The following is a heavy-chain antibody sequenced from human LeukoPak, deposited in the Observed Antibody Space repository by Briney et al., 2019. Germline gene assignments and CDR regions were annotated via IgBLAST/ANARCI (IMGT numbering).Heavy chain of an antibody. CDR3: ARVGNSSSWYDPLDYYYYGMDV. D-gene: IGHD6-13*01. CDR2: IIPIFGTA. CDR1: GGTFSSYA. V-gene: IGHV1-69*05. J-gene: IGHJ6*02. Sequence: SVKVSCKASGGTFSSYAISWVRQAPGQGLEWMGGIIPIFGTANYAQKFQGRVTITTDESTSTAYMELSSLRSEDTAVYYCARVGNSSSWYDPLDYYYYGMDVWGQGTTVTVSS.